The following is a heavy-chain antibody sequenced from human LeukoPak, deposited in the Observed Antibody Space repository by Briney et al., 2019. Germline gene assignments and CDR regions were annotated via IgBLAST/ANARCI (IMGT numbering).Heavy chain of an antibody. V-gene: IGHV4-61*02. J-gene: IGHJ5*02. CDR1: GGSISSGNYY. CDR2: VYTSGSA. CDR3: ARGEYYSASGTLNWFDP. Sequence: SETLSLTCTVSGGSISSGNYYWSWIRQPAGKGLEWIGRVYTSGSASYNPSLKSRVTISVDTSKNQFSLKVSSVTAADTAVYYCARGEYYSASGTLNWFDPWGQGTLVTVSS. D-gene: IGHD3-10*01.